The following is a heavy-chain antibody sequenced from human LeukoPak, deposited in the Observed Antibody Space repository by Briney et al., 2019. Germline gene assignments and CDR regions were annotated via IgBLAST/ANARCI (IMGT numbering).Heavy chain of an antibody. J-gene: IGHJ3*02. CDR3: ARDSSLIAPDAFDI. CDR2: ISSSGSTI. Sequence: GGSLRLSCAASGFTFSDYYMSWIRQAPGKGLEWVSYISSSGSTIYYADSVKGRFTISRDNAKNSLYLQMNSLRAEDTAVYYCARDSSLIAPDAFDIWGQGAMVTVPS. D-gene: IGHD2-21*01. CDR1: GFTFSDYY. V-gene: IGHV3-11*01.